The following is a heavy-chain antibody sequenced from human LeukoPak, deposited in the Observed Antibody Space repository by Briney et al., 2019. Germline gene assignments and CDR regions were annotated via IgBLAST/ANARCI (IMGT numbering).Heavy chain of an antibody. J-gene: IGHJ3*02. D-gene: IGHD3-22*01. CDR1: GFTFSIYA. CDR3: ARVLDYSDSSVWAFDI. CDR2: ISASGGST. Sequence: GGSLRLSCAASGFTFSIYAMTWVRQAPGKGLEWVSVISASGGSTYYTDSVKGRVTISRDNSKNTLYLQMNSLRAEDTAVYYCARVLDYSDSSVWAFDIWGQGAMVTVSS. V-gene: IGHV3-23*01.